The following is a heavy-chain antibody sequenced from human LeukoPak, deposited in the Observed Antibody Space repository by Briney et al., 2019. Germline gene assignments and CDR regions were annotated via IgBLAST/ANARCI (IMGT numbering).Heavy chain of an antibody. CDR2: ISYDGSNK. V-gene: IGHV3-30-3*01. Sequence: PGGSLRLSCAASGFTFSSYAMHWVRQAPGKRLEWVAVISYDGSNKYYADSVEGRFTISRDNSKNTLYLQMNSLRAEDTAVYYCARDWSNVVTAIWGQGTLVTVSS. D-gene: IGHD3-22*01. CDR1: GFTFSSYA. J-gene: IGHJ4*02. CDR3: ARDWSNVVTAI.